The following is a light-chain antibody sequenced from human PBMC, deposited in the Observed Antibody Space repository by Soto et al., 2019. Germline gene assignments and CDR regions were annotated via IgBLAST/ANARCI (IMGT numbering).Light chain of an antibody. CDR2: GAS. Sequence: IVRTQYPATLSVSPGERATLSCRASQSLRSNLAWYQHKPGQAPRLLIFGASSRATGVPARFSGSGSGTEFTLTISRLQSEDVAVYYCKEYNNWPPFTCGQGTKLEIK. V-gene: IGKV3-15*01. CDR3: KEYNNWPPFT. J-gene: IGKJ2*01. CDR1: QSLRSN.